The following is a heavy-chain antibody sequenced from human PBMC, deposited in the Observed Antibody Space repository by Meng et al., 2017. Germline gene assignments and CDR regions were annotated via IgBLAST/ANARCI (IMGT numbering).Heavy chain of an antibody. Sequence: GESLKISCAASGFTFSSYAMSWVRQAPGKGLEWVSAISGSGGSTYYADSVKGRFTISRDNSKNTLYLQMNSLRAEDTAVYYCAKDRYYYDSSGYYDLAYWGQGKLVNGAS. CDR2: ISGSGGST. CDR3: AKDRYYYDSSGYYDLAY. J-gene: IGHJ4*02. D-gene: IGHD3-22*01. V-gene: IGHV3-23*01. CDR1: GFTFSSYA.